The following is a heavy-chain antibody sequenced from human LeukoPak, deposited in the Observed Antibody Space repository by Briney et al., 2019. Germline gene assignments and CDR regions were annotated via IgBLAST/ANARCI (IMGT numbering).Heavy chain of an antibody. Sequence: PGGSLRLSCAASGFTFDDYAMYWVRQAPGKGLEWVSGISWNSGSIGYADSVKGRFTISRDNAKNSLYLQMNSLRAEDTALYYCAKDILSGSYYYFDYWGQGTLVTVSS. CDR2: ISWNSGSI. D-gene: IGHD1-26*01. CDR1: GFTFDDYA. V-gene: IGHV3-9*01. J-gene: IGHJ4*02. CDR3: AKDILSGSYYYFDY.